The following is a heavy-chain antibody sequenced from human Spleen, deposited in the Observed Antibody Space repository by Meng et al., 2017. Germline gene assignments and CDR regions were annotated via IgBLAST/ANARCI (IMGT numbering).Heavy chain of an antibody. CDR1: GFTFSTYW. V-gene: IGHV3-74*01. Sequence: GESLKISCAASGFTFSTYWMEWVRQAPGKGLVWVSRINSDGSGTIYADSVKGRFTMSRDNAKNTLYLQMSSLRAEDTAVYYCTTRRDMNGMDVWGQGTTVTVSS. CDR3: TTRRDMNGMDV. J-gene: IGHJ6*02. D-gene: IGHD1-1*01. CDR2: INSDGSGT.